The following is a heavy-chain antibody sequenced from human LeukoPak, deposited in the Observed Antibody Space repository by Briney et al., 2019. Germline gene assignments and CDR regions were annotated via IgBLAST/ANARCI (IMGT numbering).Heavy chain of an antibody. CDR3: ARGSSNLLWFGEFPHFDY. V-gene: IGHV1-69*13. D-gene: IGHD3-10*01. CDR2: IIPIFGTA. J-gene: IGHJ4*02. Sequence: ASVKVSRKASGGTFSSYAISWVRQAPGQGLEWMGGIIPIFGTANYAQKFQGRVTITADESTSTAYMELSSLRSEDTAVYYCARGSSNLLWFGEFPHFDYWGQGTLVTVSS. CDR1: GGTFSSYA.